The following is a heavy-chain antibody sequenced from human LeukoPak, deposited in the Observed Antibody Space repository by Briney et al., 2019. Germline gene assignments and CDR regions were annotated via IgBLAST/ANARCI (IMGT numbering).Heavy chain of an antibody. CDR1: GGSISSYY. J-gene: IGHJ3*02. Sequence: SETLSLTCTVSGGSISSYYWSWIRQPPMKGLEWIGYIYYSGSTNYNPSLKSRVTISVDTSKNQFSLKLSSVTAADTAVYYCARVGRRDGYNYDVRAFDIWGQGTMVTVSS. D-gene: IGHD5-24*01. V-gene: IGHV4-59*01. CDR3: ARVGRRDGYNYDVRAFDI. CDR2: IYYSGST.